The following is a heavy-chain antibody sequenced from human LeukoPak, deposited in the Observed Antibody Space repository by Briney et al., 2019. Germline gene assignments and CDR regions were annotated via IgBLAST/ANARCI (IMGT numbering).Heavy chain of an antibody. CDR2: ISYDGSNK. CDR3: VKEYPYSSSWRRVYYFDY. J-gene: IGHJ4*02. V-gene: IGHV3-30*18. Sequence: GGSLRLSCAASGFTFSSYGMHWVRQAPGKGLEWVAVISYDGSNKYYADSVKGRFTISRDNSKNTLYLQMNSLRAEDTAVYYCVKEYPYSSSWRRVYYFDYWGQGTLVTVSS. D-gene: IGHD6-13*01. CDR1: GFTFSSYG.